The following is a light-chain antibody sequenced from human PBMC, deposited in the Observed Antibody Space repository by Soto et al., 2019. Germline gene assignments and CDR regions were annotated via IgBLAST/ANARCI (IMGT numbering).Light chain of an antibody. V-gene: IGLV2-14*03. J-gene: IGLJ1*01. CDR2: DVS. CDR3: CSYTTSTTYV. Sequence: QSALTQSASVSGSPGQSITISCTGTSSDVGAYNHVSWYQHHPGKAPKLMIYDVSSRPSGVSNRFSGSKSGNTASLTISGLQAEDETDYYCCSYTTSTTYVFGTGTKLTVL. CDR1: SSDVGAYNH.